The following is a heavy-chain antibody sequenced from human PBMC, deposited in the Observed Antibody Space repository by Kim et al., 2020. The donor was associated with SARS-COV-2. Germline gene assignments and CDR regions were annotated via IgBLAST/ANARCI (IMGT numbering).Heavy chain of an antibody. J-gene: IGHJ4*02. CDR3: ARDHYYDSSGYYYFDY. V-gene: IGHV3-21*01. CDR1: GFTFSSYS. D-gene: IGHD3-22*01. Sequence: GGSLRLSCAASGFTFSSYSMNWVRQAPGKGLEWVSSISSSSSYIYYADSVKGRFTISRDNAKNSLYLQMNSLRAEDTAVYYCARDHYYDSSGYYYFDYWGQGTLVTVSS. CDR2: ISSSSSYI.